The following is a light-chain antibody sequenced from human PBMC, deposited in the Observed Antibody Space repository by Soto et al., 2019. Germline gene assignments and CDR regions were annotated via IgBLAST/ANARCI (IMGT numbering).Light chain of an antibody. Sequence: QSALTQPASVSGSPGQSITISCTGTRNDIGGYNYVSWYQQHPGKAPKLIIYEVTNRPSGVSNRFSGSKSGNTASLTISGLQPEDEADYYCTSYIGSTARDVVFGGGTKLTVL. V-gene: IGLV2-14*01. CDR2: EVT. CDR1: RNDIGGYNY. J-gene: IGLJ2*01. CDR3: TSYIGSTARDVV.